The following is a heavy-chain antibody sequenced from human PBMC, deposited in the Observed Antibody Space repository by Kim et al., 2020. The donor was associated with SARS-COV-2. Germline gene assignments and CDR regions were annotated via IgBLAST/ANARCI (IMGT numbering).Heavy chain of an antibody. V-gene: IGHV3-66*01. J-gene: IGHJ2*01. CDR2: IYSGGST. CDR1: GFTVSSNY. Sequence: GGSLRLSCAASGFTVSSNYMSWVRQAPGKGLEWVSVIYSGGSTYYADSVKGRFTISRDNSKNTLYLQMNSLRAEDTAVYYCARDRRPYYYDSSGYYYVWYFDLWGRGTLVTVSS. D-gene: IGHD3-22*01. CDR3: ARDRRPYYYDSSGYYYVWYFDL.